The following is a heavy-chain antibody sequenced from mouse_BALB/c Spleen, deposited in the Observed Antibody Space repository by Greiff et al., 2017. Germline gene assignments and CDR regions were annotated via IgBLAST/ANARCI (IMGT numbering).Heavy chain of an antibody. CDR3: ARSKYGNYVHFDY. V-gene: IGHV5-17*02. CDR1: GFTFSSFG. Sequence: EVMLVESGGGLVQPGGSRKLSCAASGFTFSSFGMHWVRQAPEKGLEWVAYISSGSSTIYYADTVKGRFTISRDNPKNTLFLQMTSLRSEDTAMYYCARSKYGNYVHFDYWGQGTTLTVSS. D-gene: IGHD2-10*02. J-gene: IGHJ2*01. CDR2: ISSGSSTI.